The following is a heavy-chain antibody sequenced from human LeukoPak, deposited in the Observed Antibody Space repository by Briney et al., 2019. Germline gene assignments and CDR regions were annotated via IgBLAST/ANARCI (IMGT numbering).Heavy chain of an antibody. V-gene: IGHV3-23*01. CDR1: GFTFSSYA. CDR3: AKAHVTYGSGSPDY. CDR2: ISGSGGST. J-gene: IGHJ4*02. D-gene: IGHD3-10*01. Sequence: PGGSLRLSCAASGFTFSSYAMSWVRQAPGKGLGWVSAISGSGGSTYYADSVKGRFTISRDNYKNTLYLQMNSLRAEDTAVYYCAKAHVTYGSGSPDYWGQGTLVTVSS.